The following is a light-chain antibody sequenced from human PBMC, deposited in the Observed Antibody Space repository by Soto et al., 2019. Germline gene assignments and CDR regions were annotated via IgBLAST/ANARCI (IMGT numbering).Light chain of an antibody. Sequence: QSAVTQPRSVSLSPGQSVSISCTGTSSDVGGYTYVSWYQQHPGKAPKVMIYDVSKRPSGVPDRFSGSKSGNTASLTISGLQSEDEADYYCCSYAGRYTYVFGTGTKVTVL. CDR3: CSYAGRYTYV. CDR2: DVS. J-gene: IGLJ1*01. CDR1: SSDVGGYTY. V-gene: IGLV2-11*01.